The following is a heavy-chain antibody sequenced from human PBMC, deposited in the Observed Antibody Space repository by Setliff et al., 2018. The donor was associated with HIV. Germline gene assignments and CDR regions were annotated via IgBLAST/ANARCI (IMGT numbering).Heavy chain of an antibody. CDR3: ARINGEYPSYYYMDV. Sequence: SETLSLTCTVSGVSLSSDGYYWSWIRQYPGKGLDWIGYIYYTGTTQFTPSLESRATISVDRSKNQFSLRLRVVPAADTAVYYCARINGEYPSYYYMDVWGKGTTVPVSS. D-gene: IGHD4-17*01. J-gene: IGHJ6*03. CDR1: GVSLSSDGYY. V-gene: IGHV4-31*03. CDR2: IYYTGTT.